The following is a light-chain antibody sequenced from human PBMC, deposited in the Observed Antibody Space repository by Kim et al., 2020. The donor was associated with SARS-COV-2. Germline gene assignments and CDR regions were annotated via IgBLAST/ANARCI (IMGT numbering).Light chain of an antibody. J-gene: IGLJ2*01. Sequence: GQKVNISCSGSSSNIGNNYVSWYQQLPGTAPKRLIYDNNKRPSGIPDRFSGSKSGTSATLGITGLQTGDEADYYCGTWDSSLSPVVFGGGTKLTVL. CDR2: DNN. CDR1: SSNIGNNY. CDR3: GTWDSSLSPVV. V-gene: IGLV1-51*01.